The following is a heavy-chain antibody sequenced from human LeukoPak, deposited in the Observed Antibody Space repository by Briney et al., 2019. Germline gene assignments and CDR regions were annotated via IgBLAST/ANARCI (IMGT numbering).Heavy chain of an antibody. D-gene: IGHD5-18*01. CDR3: ARDRMDTGTYFDY. V-gene: IGHV1-18*01. CDR2: ISTYNGNT. CDR1: GYTFTTYG. J-gene: IGHJ4*02. Sequence: ASVKVSCKSSGYTFTTYGITWVRQAPGQGLEWMGWISTYNGNTNYAQKLQGRVTVTTDTSTSTAYMELRSLRSDDTAMYYCARDRMDTGTYFDYWGQGTLVTVSS.